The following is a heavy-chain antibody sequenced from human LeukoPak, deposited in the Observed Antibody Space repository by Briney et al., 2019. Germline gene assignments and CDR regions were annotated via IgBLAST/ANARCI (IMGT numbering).Heavy chain of an antibody. CDR2: IRSKNYGGTS. V-gene: IGHV3-49*04. CDR3: TRGHTCAV. D-gene: IGHD2-21*01. Sequence: GGSLRLSCTASGFNFGDSAIAWVRQAPGKGLEWVGSIRSKNYGGTSEYATSVRGRYTFSRDDSQSIAYLQMNNLTTEDTAMYYCTRGHTCAVWGQGTLVTVSP. CDR1: GFNFGDSA. J-gene: IGHJ4*02.